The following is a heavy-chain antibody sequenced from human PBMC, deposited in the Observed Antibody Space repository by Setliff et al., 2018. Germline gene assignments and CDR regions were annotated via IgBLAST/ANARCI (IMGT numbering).Heavy chain of an antibody. D-gene: IGHD3-3*01. CDR3: ARENTAKNFWGEESDY. Sequence: AASVKVSCKASGYTFTTYYMHWVRQAPGQGLEWMGVINPGDGSTTYAQKFQGRVKMTRDTSTNTVYMQLNSLRFEDRAVYYCARENTAKNFWGEESDYWGQGTQVTVSS. CDR2: INPGDGST. J-gene: IGHJ4*02. V-gene: IGHV1-46*01. CDR1: GYTFTTYY.